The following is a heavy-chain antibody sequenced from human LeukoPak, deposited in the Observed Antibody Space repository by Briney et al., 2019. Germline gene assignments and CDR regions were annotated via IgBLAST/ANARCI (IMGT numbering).Heavy chain of an antibody. D-gene: IGHD3-22*01. CDR2: IYSSGST. CDR3: ARYYYDSSGDY. V-gene: IGHV4-59*12. Sequence: SETLSLTCTVSGGSISSYYWSWIRQPPGKGLEWIGYIYSSGSTNYNPFLKSRVTISVDTSKNQFSLKLSSVTAADTAVYYCARYYYDSSGDYWGQGTLVTVSS. CDR1: GGSISSYY. J-gene: IGHJ4*02.